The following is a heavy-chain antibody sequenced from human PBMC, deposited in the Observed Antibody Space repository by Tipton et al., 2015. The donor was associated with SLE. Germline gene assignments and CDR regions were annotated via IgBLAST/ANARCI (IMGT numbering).Heavy chain of an antibody. J-gene: IGHJ4*02. Sequence: SLRLSCAASGFTVSSNYMSWVRQAPGKGLEWVSVIHSGGSTYYADSVKGRFTISRDNSKNTLYLQMNSLRAEDTAVYYCARDRRNGVTGYWGQGTLVTVSS. CDR2: IHSGGST. D-gene: IGHD2-8*01. CDR3: ARDRRNGVTGY. V-gene: IGHV3-53*05. CDR1: GFTVSSNY.